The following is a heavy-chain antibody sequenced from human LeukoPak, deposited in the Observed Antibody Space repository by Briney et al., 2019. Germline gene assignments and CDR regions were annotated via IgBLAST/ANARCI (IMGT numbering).Heavy chain of an antibody. Sequence: PSETLSLTCTVSGGSISRSSYYWGWIRQPPGKGLEWIATIYYSGSTYYNPSLKSRVTISADTSKNQFSLKLSSVTAADTAVYYCARLTSGHFDYWGQGTLLTVSS. J-gene: IGHJ4*02. CDR3: ARLTSGHFDY. CDR1: GGSISRSSYY. D-gene: IGHD3-10*01. CDR2: IYYSGST. V-gene: IGHV4-39*01.